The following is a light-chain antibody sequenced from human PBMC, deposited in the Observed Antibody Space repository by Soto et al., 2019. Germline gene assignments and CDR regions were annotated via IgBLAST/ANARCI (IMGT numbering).Light chain of an antibody. CDR3: QSYDSRLSGVV. CDR1: TSNIGAGYD. J-gene: IGLJ3*02. V-gene: IGLV1-40*01. CDR2: DNN. Sequence: QSVLTQPPSVSGAPGQWVTISCTGSTSNIGAGYDVHWYQQLPGTAPKLLIYDNNNRPSGVPDRFSASKSDTSASLPITGLQAEDEADYYCQSYDSRLSGVVFGGGTKVTVL.